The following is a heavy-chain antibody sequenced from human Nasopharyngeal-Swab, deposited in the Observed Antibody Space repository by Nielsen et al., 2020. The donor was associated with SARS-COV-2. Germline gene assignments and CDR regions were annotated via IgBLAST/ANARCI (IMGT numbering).Heavy chain of an antibody. D-gene: IGHD3-3*01. CDR3: ARDSSVSIFGVVTSYGMDV. J-gene: IGHJ6*02. Sequence: SETLSLTCTVSGGSISSSSYYWSWIRQHPGKGLEWIGYLYYSGSTYYNPSLKSRGTISVDTSKNQFSLKLNSVTAADTAVYYCARDSSVSIFGVVTSYGMDVWGQGTTVTVSS. V-gene: IGHV4-31*03. CDR1: GGSISSSSYY. CDR2: LYYSGST.